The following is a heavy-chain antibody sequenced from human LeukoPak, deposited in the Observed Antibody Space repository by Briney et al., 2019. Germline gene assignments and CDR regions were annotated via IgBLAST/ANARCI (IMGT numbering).Heavy chain of an antibody. J-gene: IGHJ6*03. V-gene: IGHV4-61*02. CDR1: GGSISSGSYY. CDR3: ARGVDSSGYYADYYYYYYMDV. Sequence: SQTLSLTCTVSGGSISSGSYYWSWIRQPAGKGLEWIGRIYTSGSTNYNPSLKSRVTISVDTSKNQFSLKLSSVTAADTAVYYCARGVDSSGYYADYYYYYYMDVWGKGTTVTASS. D-gene: IGHD3-22*01. CDR2: IYTSGST.